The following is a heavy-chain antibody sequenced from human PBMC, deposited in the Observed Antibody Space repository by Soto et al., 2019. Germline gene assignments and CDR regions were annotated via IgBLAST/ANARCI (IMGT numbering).Heavy chain of an antibody. J-gene: IGHJ6*02. CDR3: AREGSRRYYYCGMDV. CDR1: GFTFSSYA. Sequence: PGGYLRLSCAASGFTFSSYAMHWVRQAPGKGLEWVAVISYDGSNKYYADSVKGRFTISRDNSKNTLYLQMNSLRAEDTAVYYCAREGSRRYYYCGMDVWGQGTTVTVSS. CDR2: ISYDGSNK. V-gene: IGHV3-30-3*01.